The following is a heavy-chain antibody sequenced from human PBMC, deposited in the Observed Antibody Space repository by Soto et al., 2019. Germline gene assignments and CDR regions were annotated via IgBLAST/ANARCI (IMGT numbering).Heavy chain of an antibody. CDR3: ARDVYSSYGMDV. V-gene: IGHV3-7*01. D-gene: IGHD6-13*01. CDR2: IKQDGSEK. Sequence: ESLKISCAASGFTFSSYWMSWVRQAPGKGLEWVANIKQDGSEKYYVDSVKGRFTISRDNAKNSLYLQMNSLRAEDTAVYYCARDVYSSYGMDVWGQGTTVTVSS. CDR1: GFTFSSYW. J-gene: IGHJ6*02.